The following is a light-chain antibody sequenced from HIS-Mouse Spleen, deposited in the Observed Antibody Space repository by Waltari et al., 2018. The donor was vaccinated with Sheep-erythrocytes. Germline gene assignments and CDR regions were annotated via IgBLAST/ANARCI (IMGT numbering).Light chain of an antibody. CDR1: SSDVGGYNY. V-gene: IGLV2-14*03. CDR3: SSYTSSSTLYV. Sequence: QSALTQPASVSGSPGQSITISCTGTSSDVGGYNYVSWYQQHPGKAPKLMIYDVSNPPSWVYTRFYGSKSCNTASLTISGLQAEDEADYYCSSYTSSSTLYVFGTGTKVTVL. CDR2: DVS. J-gene: IGLJ1*01.